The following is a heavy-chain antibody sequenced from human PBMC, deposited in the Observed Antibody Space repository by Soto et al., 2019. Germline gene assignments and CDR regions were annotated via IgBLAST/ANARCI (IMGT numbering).Heavy chain of an antibody. CDR2: ISSSGASI. Sequence: GGSLRLSCAASGFTFSDYYISWIRQAPGKGLEWVSYISSSGASIYYADSVKGRFTISRDNAENSLSLQMNSLRAEDTAVYYCVRGGWSSSGGIAASWGQGTLVPVSS. D-gene: IGHD6-13*01. CDR3: VRGGWSSSGGIAAS. CDR1: GFTFSDYY. V-gene: IGHV3-11*01. J-gene: IGHJ5*02.